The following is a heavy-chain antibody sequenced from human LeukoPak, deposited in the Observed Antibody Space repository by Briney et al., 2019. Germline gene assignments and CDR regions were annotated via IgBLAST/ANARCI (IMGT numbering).Heavy chain of an antibody. CDR3: ARLLRGYFDY. J-gene: IGHJ4*02. Sequence: SETLSLTCAVSGASISSSNYYWGWVRQSPGKGLEWIGNIYSSGNTYYNASLKSRVTMYIDTSKNQFSLKLSSVTAADTAVYSCARLLRGYFDYWGQGILVTVSS. CDR1: GASISSSNYY. CDR2: IYSSGNT. D-gene: IGHD3-16*01. V-gene: IGHV4-39*07.